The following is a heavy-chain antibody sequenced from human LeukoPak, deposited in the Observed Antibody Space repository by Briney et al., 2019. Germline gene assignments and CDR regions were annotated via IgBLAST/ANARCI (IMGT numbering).Heavy chain of an antibody. CDR3: ARGALYYDILTGYYSYLFDH. CDR2: IKQDGSEK. D-gene: IGHD3-9*01. Sequence: GGSLRLSCAASGFTFSSYWMSWVRQAPGKGLEWVANIKQDGSEKYYVDSVKGRFTISRDNAKNSLYLQMNSLRAEDTAVYYCARGALYYDILTGYYSYLFDHWGQGALVTVSS. V-gene: IGHV3-7*03. J-gene: IGHJ4*02. CDR1: GFTFSSYW.